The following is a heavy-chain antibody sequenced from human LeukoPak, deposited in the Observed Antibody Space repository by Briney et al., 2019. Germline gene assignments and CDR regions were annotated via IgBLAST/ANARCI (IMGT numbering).Heavy chain of an antibody. CDR2: IYPGDSDT. J-gene: IGHJ3*02. V-gene: IGHV5-51*01. CDR1: GYSFTSYW. D-gene: IGHD3-3*01. CDR3: ARRGLTINYDFWRAPSPHAFDI. Sequence: GESLKISCKGSGYSFTSYWIGWVRQMPGKGLEWMGIIYPGDSDTRYSPSFQGQATISADKSISTAYLQWSSLKASDTAMYYCARRGLTINYDFWRAPSPHAFDIWGQGTMVTVSS.